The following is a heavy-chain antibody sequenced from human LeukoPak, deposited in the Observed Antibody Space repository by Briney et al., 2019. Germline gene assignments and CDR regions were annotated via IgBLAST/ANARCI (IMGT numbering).Heavy chain of an antibody. Sequence: GGSLRLSCAASGFTFSSYWMNWVRQAPGKGLVWVSRIASDGSSTTYADSVKGRFSISRDNAKNTLYLQMNSLRVEDTAVYYCAKDLPQWLLIYYYYYGIDVWGQGTTVTVSS. D-gene: IGHD3-22*01. J-gene: IGHJ6*02. CDR2: IASDGSST. CDR1: GFTFSSYW. CDR3: AKDLPQWLLIYYYYYGIDV. V-gene: IGHV3-74*01.